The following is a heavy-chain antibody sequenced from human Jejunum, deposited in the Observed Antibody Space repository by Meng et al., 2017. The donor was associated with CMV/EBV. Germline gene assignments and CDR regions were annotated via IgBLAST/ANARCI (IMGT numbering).Heavy chain of an antibody. J-gene: IGHJ3*02. D-gene: IGHD5-24*01. V-gene: IGHV3-23*01. CDR1: GFFFRGYA. CDR2: ISGSGDAT. Sequence: SGFFFRGYALNWVRQAPGKGLEWVSGISGSGDATYYADSVKGRFIISRDNSKNTVFLQMNSLRAEDTAVYYCAKCRSGDGSNNAFDIWGQGTMVTVSS. CDR3: AKCRSGDGSNNAFDI.